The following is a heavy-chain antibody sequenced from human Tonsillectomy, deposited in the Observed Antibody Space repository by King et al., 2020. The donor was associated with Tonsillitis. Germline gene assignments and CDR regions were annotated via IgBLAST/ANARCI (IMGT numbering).Heavy chain of an antibody. CDR1: GGSISSGDYH. V-gene: IGHV4-30-4*01. Sequence: VQLQESGPGLVKPSQTLSLTCTVSGGSISSGDYHWSWIRQPPGKGLEWIGYIYNSGRTYYNPSLKSRITISVDTSKNQFSLKLTSVTAADSAVYYCASLLDYYGSGSYSDYWGQGPLVTVSS. CDR2: IYNSGRT. J-gene: IGHJ4*02. CDR3: ASLLDYYGSGSYSDY. D-gene: IGHD3-10*01.